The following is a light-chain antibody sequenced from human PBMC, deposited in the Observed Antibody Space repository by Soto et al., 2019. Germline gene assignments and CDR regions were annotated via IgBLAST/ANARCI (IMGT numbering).Light chain of an antibody. J-gene: IGKJ4*01. CDR3: QQRSNWPPT. V-gene: IGKV3-11*01. Sequence: EIVLTQSPATLSLSPGERATLSCRASQSVSSYLAWYQQKPGQAPRLLIYDASNRATGIPARFSGSGSGTDFTLXXSSLEPEDFAVYYCQQRSNWPPTFGGGTKVEIK. CDR1: QSVSSY. CDR2: DAS.